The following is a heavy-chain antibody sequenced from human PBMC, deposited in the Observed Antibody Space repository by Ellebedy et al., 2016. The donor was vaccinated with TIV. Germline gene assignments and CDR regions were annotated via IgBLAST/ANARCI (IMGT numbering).Heavy chain of an antibody. CDR3: SRGGHYSDSLFDS. V-gene: IGHV3-74*01. J-gene: IGHJ4*02. D-gene: IGHD3-22*01. CDR2: INNDGSDT. CDR1: GLTFSSSW. Sequence: GESLKISCVVSGLTFSSSWMHWVRQAPGKGLVWVSRINNDGSDTRYADYVQGRFTISRDNAKNTLYLQMNSLRGDDTAVYYCSRGGHYSDSLFDSWGRGTLITVSS.